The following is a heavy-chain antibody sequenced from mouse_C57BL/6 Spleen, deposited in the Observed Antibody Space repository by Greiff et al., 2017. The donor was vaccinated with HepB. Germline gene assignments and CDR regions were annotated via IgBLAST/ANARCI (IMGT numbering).Heavy chain of an antibody. Sequence: EVKLEESGAELVKPGASVKLSCTASGFNIKDYYMHWVKQRTEQGLEWIGRIDPEDGETKYAPKFQGKATITADTSSNTAYLQLSSLTSEDTAVYYCASELGRGTYWGQGTLVTVSA. CDR3: ASELGRGTY. V-gene: IGHV14-2*01. CDR2: IDPEDGET. D-gene: IGHD4-1*01. J-gene: IGHJ3*01. CDR1: GFNIKDYY.